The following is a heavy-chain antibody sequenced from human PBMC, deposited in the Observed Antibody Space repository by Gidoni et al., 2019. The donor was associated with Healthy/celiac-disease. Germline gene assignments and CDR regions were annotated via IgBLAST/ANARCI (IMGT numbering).Heavy chain of an antibody. J-gene: IGHJ4*02. CDR2: IDWDDDK. D-gene: IGHD6-13*01. Sequence: QVTLKESGPALVKPTQTLTLTCTFSGFSLSTSGMRVSWIRQPPGKALEWLARIDWDDDKFYSTSLKTRLTSSKDTYKNQVVLTMTNMDPVDTATYYCARLAVAGTGDDFDYWGQGTLVTVSS. V-gene: IGHV2-70*04. CDR1: GFSLSTSGMR. CDR3: ARLAVAGTGDDFDY.